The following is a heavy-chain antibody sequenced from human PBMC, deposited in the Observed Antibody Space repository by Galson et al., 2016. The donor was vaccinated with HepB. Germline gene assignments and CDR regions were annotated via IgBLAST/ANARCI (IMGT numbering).Heavy chain of an antibody. CDR1: GFTFRNYW. CDR3: ARDPYGSGSYFYYFYYVLDV. J-gene: IGHJ6*02. D-gene: IGHD3-10*01. CDR2: ISDSSSYI. Sequence: SLRLSCAASGFTFRNYWMHWVRQAPGKGLEWVSCISDSSSYIYYADSVKGRFTISRDNAKNSLYLQMNSLRAEDTAVYYCARDPYGSGSYFYYFYYVLDVWGQGTTVTVSS. V-gene: IGHV3-21*01.